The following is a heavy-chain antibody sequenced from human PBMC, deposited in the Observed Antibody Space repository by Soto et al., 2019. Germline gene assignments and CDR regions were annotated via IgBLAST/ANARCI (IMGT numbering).Heavy chain of an antibody. J-gene: IGHJ6*02. CDR3: ARVLLRFLEWLLPYPYYYYYGMDV. CDR2: ISYDGSNK. Sequence: GGSLRLSCAASGFTFSSYAMHWVRQAPGKGLEWVAVISYDGSNKYYADSVKGRFTISRDNSKNTLYLQMNSLRAEDTAVYYCARVLLRFLEWLLPYPYYYYYGMDVWGQGTTVTVSS. D-gene: IGHD3-3*01. CDR1: GFTFSSYA. V-gene: IGHV3-30-3*01.